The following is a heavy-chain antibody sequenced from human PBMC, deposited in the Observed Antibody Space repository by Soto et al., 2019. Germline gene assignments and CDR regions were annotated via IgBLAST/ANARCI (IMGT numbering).Heavy chain of an antibody. Sequence: QVQLVQSGAEVKKPGSSVKVSCKAPGGTFSTYAISWVRQAPGQGLEWMGGVIPIFGTPKYAQKFQGRVTITADESTSTGYMELRSLSSEDTAVYYCARSQGGSSSLDIYYYYYYGMDVRGQGTTVTVSS. CDR3: ARSQGGSSSLDIYYYYYYGMDV. V-gene: IGHV1-69*01. CDR2: VIPIFGTP. J-gene: IGHJ6*02. D-gene: IGHD2-15*01. CDR1: GGTFSTYA.